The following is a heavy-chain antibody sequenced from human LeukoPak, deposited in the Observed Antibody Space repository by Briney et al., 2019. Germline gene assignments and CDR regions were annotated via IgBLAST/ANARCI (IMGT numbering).Heavy chain of an antibody. D-gene: IGHD3-10*01. CDR1: GYTFTGYY. J-gene: IGHJ1*01. Sequence: ASVKVSCKASGYTFTGYYMHWVRQAPGQGLEWMGWINPNSGGTNYAQKFQGRVTMTRDTSISTAYMELSRLRSDDTAVYYCAVTMVRGATKYFQPWGQGTLVTVSS. CDR3: AVTMVRGATKYFQP. V-gene: IGHV1-2*02. CDR2: INPNSGGT.